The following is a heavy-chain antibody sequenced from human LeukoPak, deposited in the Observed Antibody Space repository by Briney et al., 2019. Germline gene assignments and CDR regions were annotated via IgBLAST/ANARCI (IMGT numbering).Heavy chain of an antibody. V-gene: IGHV4-59*01. D-gene: IGHD6-13*01. J-gene: IGHJ3*02. CDR1: GGSISSYY. Sequence: SETLSLTCTVSGGSISSYYWSWIRQPPGKGLEWIGYIYYSGSTNYNPSLKSRVTTSVDTSKNQFSLKLSSVTAADTAVYYCARFRGGSSWYRVVIDAFDIWGQGTMVTVSS. CDR2: IYYSGST. CDR3: ARFRGGSSWYRVVIDAFDI.